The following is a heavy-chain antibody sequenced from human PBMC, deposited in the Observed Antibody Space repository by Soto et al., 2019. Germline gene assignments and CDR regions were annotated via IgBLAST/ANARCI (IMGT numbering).Heavy chain of an antibody. CDR1: GFTFRSYW. Sequence: EVQLVESGGGLVQPGGSLTVSCAASGFTFRSYWMHWVRQVPGKELVWVSSINGDGSTATYADSVKGRFIISRDNAKNMLYLQMNSLTAEDTAVYYCARPRYDGSGTPFDHWGQGTLVTVSS. V-gene: IGHV3-74*01. D-gene: IGHD3-22*01. CDR3: ARPRYDGSGTPFDH. J-gene: IGHJ4*02. CDR2: INGDGSTA.